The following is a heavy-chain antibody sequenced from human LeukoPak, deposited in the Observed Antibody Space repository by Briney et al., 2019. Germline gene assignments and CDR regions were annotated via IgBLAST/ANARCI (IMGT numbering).Heavy chain of an antibody. CDR1: GYTFTSYD. J-gene: IGHJ5*02. D-gene: IGHD3-10*01. CDR3: ARSALLWFGELSYNP. Sequence: ASVKVSCKASGYTFTSYDINWVRQATGQGLERMGWMNPNSGNTGYAQKFQGRVTMTRNTSINTAHMELSSLRSEDTAVYCCARSALLWFGELSYNPWGQGTLVTVSS. V-gene: IGHV1-8*01. CDR2: MNPNSGNT.